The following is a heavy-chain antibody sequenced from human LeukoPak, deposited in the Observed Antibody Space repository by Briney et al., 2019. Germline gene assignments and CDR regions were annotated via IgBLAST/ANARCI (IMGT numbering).Heavy chain of an antibody. CDR2: SYTSGST. D-gene: IGHD3-22*01. Sequence: SETLSLTCTVSGGSISSGSYYWSWIRQPAGKGLEWIGRSYTSGSTNYNPSLKSRVTISVDTSKNQFSLKLSSVTAADTAVYYCAREYYDSSGYYSSWFDPWGQGTLVTVSS. V-gene: IGHV4-61*02. J-gene: IGHJ5*02. CDR3: AREYYDSSGYYSSWFDP. CDR1: GGSISSGSYY.